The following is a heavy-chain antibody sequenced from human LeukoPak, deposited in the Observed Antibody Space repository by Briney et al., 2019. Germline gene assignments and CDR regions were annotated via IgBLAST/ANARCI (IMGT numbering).Heavy chain of an antibody. Sequence: GGSLRLSCAASGFTFSSYAMSWVRQAPGKGLEWVSGVTNSGDITYYADSVKGRFTISRDNSKNTLYLQMNSLRADDTAVYYCAKNLYYDILTTWDYWGQGTQVTVSS. V-gene: IGHV3-23*05. CDR1: GFTFSSYA. CDR3: AKNLYYDILTTWDY. D-gene: IGHD3-9*01. CDR2: VTNSGDIT. J-gene: IGHJ4*02.